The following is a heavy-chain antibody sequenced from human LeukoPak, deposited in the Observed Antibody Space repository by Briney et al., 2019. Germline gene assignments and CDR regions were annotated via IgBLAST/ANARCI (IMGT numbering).Heavy chain of an antibody. CDR3: ARAAELQTRGGLDY. CDR2: IYHIGST. Sequence: SGTLSLTCAVSGGSISISNWWSWVRQPPGKGLEWIGEIYHIGSTNYNPSLESRVTISVDKSKNQFSLKLSSVTAADTAVYYCARAAELQTRGGLDYWGQGTLVTVSS. CDR1: GGSISISNW. V-gene: IGHV4-4*02. J-gene: IGHJ4*02. D-gene: IGHD1-26*01.